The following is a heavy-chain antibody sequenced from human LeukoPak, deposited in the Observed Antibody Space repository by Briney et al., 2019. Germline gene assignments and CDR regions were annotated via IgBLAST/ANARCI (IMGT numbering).Heavy chain of an antibody. V-gene: IGHV4-38-2*02. CDR3: ARPIRAGTNDAFDI. J-gene: IGHJ3*02. Sequence: SETLSLTCTVSGYSISSGYYWGWIRQPPGKGLEWIGSIYHSGSTYYNPSLKSRVTISVDTSKNQFSLKLSSVTAADTAVYYCARPIRAGTNDAFDIWGQGTMVTVSS. D-gene: IGHD1-1*01. CDR2: IYHSGST. CDR1: GYSISSGYY.